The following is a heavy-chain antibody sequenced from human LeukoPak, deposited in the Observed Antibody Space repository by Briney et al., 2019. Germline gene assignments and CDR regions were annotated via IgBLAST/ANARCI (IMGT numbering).Heavy chain of an antibody. J-gene: IGHJ3*02. CDR3: ARDPSDDYGDYLDAFDI. D-gene: IGHD4-17*01. Sequence: HPGGSLRLSCAASGFTFISYWMHWVRQDPGKGLVWVSRINSDGRSTDYADSVKGRFTISRDNAKNTLYLQMNSLRVEDTAVYYCARDPSDDYGDYLDAFDIWGQGTMVTVSS. CDR2: INSDGRST. V-gene: IGHV3-74*01. CDR1: GFTFISYW.